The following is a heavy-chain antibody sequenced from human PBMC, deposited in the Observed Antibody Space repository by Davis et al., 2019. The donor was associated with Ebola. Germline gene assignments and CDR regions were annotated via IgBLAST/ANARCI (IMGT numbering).Heavy chain of an antibody. Sequence: GESLKISCKGSGYSFTSYWIAWVRQMPGKGPEWMGIIHPGDSDTRYSPSFQGQVTISVDKSISIAYLQWSSLKASDTATYYCARQESLYGWIDHWGQGTLVTVSS. CDR1: GYSFTSYW. D-gene: IGHD3-10*01. V-gene: IGHV5-51*01. J-gene: IGHJ4*02. CDR3: ARQESLYGWIDH. CDR2: IHPGDSDT.